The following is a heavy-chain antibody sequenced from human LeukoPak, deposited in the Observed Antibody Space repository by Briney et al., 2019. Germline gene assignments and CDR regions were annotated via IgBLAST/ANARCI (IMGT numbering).Heavy chain of an antibody. Sequence: VASVKDSCVPSGYTFIDYYMHWVRQAPGQGLEWMGWINPNSGGTNYAQNFQGRVTMTRDTSISTVYMELSRLRSDDTAVYYCARVTEGDYVWGSYRKLDWFDPWGQGTLATASS. CDR2: INPNSGGT. CDR1: GYTFIDYY. D-gene: IGHD3-16*02. V-gene: IGHV1-2*02. CDR3: ARVTEGDYVWGSYRKLDWFDP. J-gene: IGHJ5*02.